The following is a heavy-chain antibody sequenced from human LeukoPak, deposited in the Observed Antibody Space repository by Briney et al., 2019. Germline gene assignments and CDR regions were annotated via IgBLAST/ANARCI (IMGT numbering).Heavy chain of an antibody. CDR3: ATYRQVLLPFES. CDR2: IRYNGGNK. D-gene: IGHD5-18*01. V-gene: IGHV3-30*02. J-gene: IGHJ4*02. CDR1: GFTFSSYG. Sequence: GGSLRLSCAASGFTFSSYGMHWVRQAPGKGLEWVAFIRYNGGNKNYADSVKGRFTISRDNSKNTLYLQMNSLRAEDTAIYYCATYRQVLLPFESWGQGTLVTVSS.